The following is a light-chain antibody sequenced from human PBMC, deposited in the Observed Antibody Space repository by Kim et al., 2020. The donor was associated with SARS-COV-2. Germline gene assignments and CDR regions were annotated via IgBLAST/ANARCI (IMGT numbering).Light chain of an antibody. CDR2: YDS. CDR1: NIGSKR. CDR3: QVWDSRSDQPV. V-gene: IGLV3-21*04. Sequence: PGRRAQFNSGGKNIGSKREHWYKQKPGQAPVLVIYYDSDRPSGIPERFSGSNSGNTATLTISRVEAGDEADYYCQVWDSRSDQPVFGGGTQLTVL. J-gene: IGLJ3*02.